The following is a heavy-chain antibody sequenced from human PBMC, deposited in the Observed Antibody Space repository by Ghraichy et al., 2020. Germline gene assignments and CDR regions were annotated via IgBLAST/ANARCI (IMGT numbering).Heavy chain of an antibody. V-gene: IGHV4-30-2*01. D-gene: IGHD4-11*01. J-gene: IGHJ3*02. CDR3: ARGRAVTNAFDI. CDR1: GGSISSGGYS. CDR2: IYHSGST. Sequence: SLNISCAVSGGSISSGGYSWSWIRQPPGKGLEWIGYIYHSGSTYYNPSLKSRVTISVDRSKNQFSLKLSSVTAADTAVYYCARGRAVTNAFDIWGQGTMVTVSS.